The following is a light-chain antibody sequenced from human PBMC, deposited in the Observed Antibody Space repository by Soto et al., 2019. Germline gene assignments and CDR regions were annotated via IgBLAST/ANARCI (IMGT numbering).Light chain of an antibody. Sequence: EIVMTQSPATLSVSPGERATLSCRASQTISTNLAWFQHKPGQAPRLLIYGASTRATAVAGRFSGIGSCTEFTPPTNSVMPPDFSVYFCQQYNRWHPLTFGQGTRLEIK. CDR3: QQYNRWHPLT. V-gene: IGKV3-15*01. CDR2: GAS. CDR1: QTISTN. J-gene: IGKJ5*01.